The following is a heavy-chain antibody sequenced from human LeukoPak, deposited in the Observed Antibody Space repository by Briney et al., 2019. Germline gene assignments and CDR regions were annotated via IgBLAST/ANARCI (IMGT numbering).Heavy chain of an antibody. CDR1: GFNFDAYA. J-gene: IGHJ6*02. V-gene: IGHV3-49*04. Sequence: GGSLRLSCTASGFNFDAYAMSWVRQAPGMGLEWVGFVRSNTYGGTAEYAASVKGRFIISRDDSKRIAYLQINSLRTEDTAVYYCTREATSHHGMDVWGQGTTVTVSS. CDR2: VRSNTYGGTA. CDR3: TREATSHHGMDV.